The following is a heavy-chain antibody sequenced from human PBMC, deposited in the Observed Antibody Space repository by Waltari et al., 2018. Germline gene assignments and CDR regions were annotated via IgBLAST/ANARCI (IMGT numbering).Heavy chain of an antibody. V-gene: IGHV4-4*02. J-gene: IGHJ5*02. Sequence: QVQLQESGPGLVKPSGTLSLTCAVSGGSISSNNWWSWVRQPPGKGLEWIGEIHHSGSTNYNPSLKSRVTISVDKSKNQFSRKLSSVTAADTAVYYCARSSPFGDVILSAVNNWFDPWGQGTLVTVSS. CDR1: GGSISSNNW. D-gene: IGHD3-10*01. CDR2: IHHSGST. CDR3: ARSSPFGDVILSAVNNWFDP.